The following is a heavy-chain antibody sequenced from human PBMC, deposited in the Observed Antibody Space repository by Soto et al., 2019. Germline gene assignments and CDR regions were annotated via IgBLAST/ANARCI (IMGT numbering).Heavy chain of an antibody. Sequence: QVQLQESGPGLVKPSQTLSLTCSVSGGSISSGGYYWSWIRQLPGKGLEWIGYIYFSGSSYYNPSLKRRLTISLVTSKNHFALRLDSLTAADAAVYYCARIKSAYSEIISYSFGYWGRGTLVTVSS. CDR3: ARIKSAYSEIISYSFGY. D-gene: IGHD3-16*01. CDR2: IYFSGSS. V-gene: IGHV4-31*03. J-gene: IGHJ4*02. CDR1: GGSISSGGYY.